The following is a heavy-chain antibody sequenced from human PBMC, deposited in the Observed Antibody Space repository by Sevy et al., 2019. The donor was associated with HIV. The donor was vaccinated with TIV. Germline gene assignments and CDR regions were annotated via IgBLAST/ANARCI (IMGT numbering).Heavy chain of an antibody. D-gene: IGHD3-9*01. Sequence: ASVKVSCKASGYTFSSFGITWVRQAPGQGLEWMGWISAYNGNYAQKFQGRVTMTTDTSTSTAYMELTGLRSDDTAVYYGARFLYDILTSRNPAADYWGQGTLVTVSS. CDR3: ARFLYDILTSRNPAADY. J-gene: IGHJ4*02. V-gene: IGHV1-18*01. CDR2: ISAYNG. CDR1: GYTFSSFG.